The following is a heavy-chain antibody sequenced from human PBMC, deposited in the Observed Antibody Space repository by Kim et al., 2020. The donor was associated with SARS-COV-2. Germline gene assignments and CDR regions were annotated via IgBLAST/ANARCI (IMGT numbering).Heavy chain of an antibody. CDR3: STLGYSGLSGDY. Sequence: SVKVSCKASGGTFSSYAISWVRQAPGQGLEWMGGIIPIFGTANYAQKFQGRVTITADESTSTAYMELSSLRSEDTAVYYCSTLGYSGLSGDYWGQGTLVTVSS. J-gene: IGHJ4*02. CDR2: IIPIFGTA. CDR1: GGTFSSYA. V-gene: IGHV1-69*13. D-gene: IGHD1-26*01.